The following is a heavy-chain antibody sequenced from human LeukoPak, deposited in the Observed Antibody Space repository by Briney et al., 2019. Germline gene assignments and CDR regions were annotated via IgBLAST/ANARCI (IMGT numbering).Heavy chain of an antibody. CDR2: IYYSGST. Sequence: PPETLSLTCTVSGGSISSYYWSWIRQPPGKGLEWVGYIYYSGSTNYNPSLKSRVTISVDTSKNQFSLKLSSVTAADTAVYYCARCITGTNDAFDIWGQGTMVTVSS. D-gene: IGHD1-7*01. CDR1: GGSISSYY. J-gene: IGHJ3*02. CDR3: ARCITGTNDAFDI. V-gene: IGHV4-59*01.